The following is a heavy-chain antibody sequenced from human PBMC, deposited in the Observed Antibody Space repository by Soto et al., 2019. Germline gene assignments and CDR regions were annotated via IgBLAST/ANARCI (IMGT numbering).Heavy chain of an antibody. CDR1: GFTFRSYG. CDR3: ARDSGVVAVDLDY. Sequence: PGGSLRLSCAASGFTFRSYGMHWARQTPSKGLEWVAVIWYDGSRKYYADSVNGRFTISRDDSKDTLYLQINSLRAEDTAIYYCARDSGVVAVDLDYWGQGVLVTVSS. V-gene: IGHV3-33*01. J-gene: IGHJ4*02. D-gene: IGHD3-22*01. CDR2: IWYDGSRK.